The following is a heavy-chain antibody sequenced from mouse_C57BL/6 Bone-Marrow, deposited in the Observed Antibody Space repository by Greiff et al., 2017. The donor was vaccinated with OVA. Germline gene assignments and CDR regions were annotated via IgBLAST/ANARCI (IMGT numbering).Heavy chain of an antibody. V-gene: IGHV1-15*01. CDR3: TSGTTVVTFYWYFDV. D-gene: IGHD1-1*01. CDR1: GYTFTDYE. J-gene: IGHJ1*03. CDR2: IDPETGGT. Sequence: QVQLQQSGAELARPGASVTLSCKASGYTFTDYEMHWVKQTPVHGLEWIGAIDPETGGTAYNQKFKGKAILTADKSSSTAYMELRSLTSEDSAVYYCTSGTTVVTFYWYFDVWGTGTTVTVSS.